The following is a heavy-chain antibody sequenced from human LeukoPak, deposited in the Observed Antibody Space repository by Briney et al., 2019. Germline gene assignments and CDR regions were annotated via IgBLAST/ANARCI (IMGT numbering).Heavy chain of an antibody. CDR1: GFTFSSYP. D-gene: IGHD6-13*01. CDR3: VKDYSTIAAAANPLFDY. V-gene: IGHV3-23*01. CDR2: IPGSGDTT. Sequence: GGSLRLSCAASGFTFSSYPVTWVRQAPGKGLEWVSGIPGSGDTTFYADSVKGRFTISRDNSKNTLYLQMHSLRAEDTAVYYCVKDYSTIAAAANPLFDYWGQGALVTVSS. J-gene: IGHJ4*02.